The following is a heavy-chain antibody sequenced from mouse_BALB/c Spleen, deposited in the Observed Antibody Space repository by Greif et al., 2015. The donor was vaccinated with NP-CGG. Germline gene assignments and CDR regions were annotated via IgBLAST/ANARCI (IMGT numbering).Heavy chain of an antibody. V-gene: IGHV1-80*01. CDR1: GYAFSSYW. J-gene: IGHJ4*01. D-gene: IGHD2-4*01. CDR3: ARDYGLYAMDY. CDR2: IYPGDGDT. Sequence: VKLQESGAELVRPGSSVKISCKASGYAFSSYWMNWVKQRPGQGLGWIGQIYPGDGDTNYNGKFKGKATLTADKSSSTAYMQLGSLTSEDSAVYFCARDYGLYAMDYWGQGTSVTVSS.